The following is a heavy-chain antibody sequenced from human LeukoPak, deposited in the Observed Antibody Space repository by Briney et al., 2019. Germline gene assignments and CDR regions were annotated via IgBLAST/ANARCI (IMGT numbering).Heavy chain of an antibody. J-gene: IGHJ5*02. CDR2: INHSGST. D-gene: IGHD6-19*01. V-gene: IGHV4-34*01. CDR3: ARAYSSAWYWNWFDP. Sequence: PSETLSLTCAVYGGSFSGYYWSWIRQPPGKGLGWIGEINHSGSTNYNPSLKSRVTISVDTSKNQFSLKLSSVTAADTAVYYCARAYSSAWYWNWFDPWGQGTLVTVSS. CDR1: GGSFSGYY.